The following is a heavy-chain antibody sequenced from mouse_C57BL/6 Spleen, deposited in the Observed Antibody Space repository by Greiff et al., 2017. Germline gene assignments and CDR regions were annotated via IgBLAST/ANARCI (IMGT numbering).Heavy chain of an antibody. D-gene: IGHD1-1*01. V-gene: IGHV5-17*01. Sequence: EVMLVESGGGLVKPGGSLKLSCAASGFTFSDYGMHWVRQAPEKGLEWVAYISSGSSTIYYADTVKGRFTISRDNAKNTLFLQMTSLRSEDTAMYYCARSVLRYHWYFDVWGTGTTVTVSS. CDR1: GFTFSDYG. CDR3: ARSVLRYHWYFDV. J-gene: IGHJ1*03. CDR2: ISSGSSTI.